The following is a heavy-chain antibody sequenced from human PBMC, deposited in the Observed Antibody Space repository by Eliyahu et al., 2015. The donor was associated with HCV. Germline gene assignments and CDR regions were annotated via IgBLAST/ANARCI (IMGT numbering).Heavy chain of an antibody. V-gene: IGHV4-59*01. D-gene: IGHD6-19*01. CDR3: ASGGGGIAVAGTGGWFDP. CDR1: GGXITXYY. CDR2: IHYSGST. J-gene: IGHJ5*02. Sequence: QVQLQESGPGLVKPSETLSLTCXVSGGXITXYYXSWXRQPPGKGXEWVGYIHYSGSTNYNPSLXSRVTISLDTSKNQFSLNLISVTAADTAVYYCASGGGGIAVAGTGGWFDPWGQGTLVTVSS.